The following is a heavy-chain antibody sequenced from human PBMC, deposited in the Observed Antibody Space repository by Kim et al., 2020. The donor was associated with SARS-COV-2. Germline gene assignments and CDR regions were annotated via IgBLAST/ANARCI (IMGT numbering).Heavy chain of an antibody. D-gene: IGHD3-16*02. V-gene: IGHV3-23*03. CDR1: GFPFSGYT. CDR2: FAGGDDWT. J-gene: IGHJ6*02. Sequence: GGSLRLSCAASGFPFSGYTMNWVRQAPGKGLEWVALFAGGDDWTDYADSVKGRFTISRDNSKDMLYLQMNTLRVEDTAVYYCAKGTGYIRESDASYSLDVWGQGTTVIVSS. CDR3: AKGTGYIRESDASYSLDV.